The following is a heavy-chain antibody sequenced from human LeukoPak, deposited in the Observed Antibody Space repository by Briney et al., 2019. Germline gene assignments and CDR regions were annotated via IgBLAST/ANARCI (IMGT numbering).Heavy chain of an antibody. J-gene: IGHJ4*02. CDR2: INPSGGST. CDR3: ARTPSEGSQAKYYFDY. V-gene: IGHV1-46*01. Sequence: REASVKVSCKASGGTFSSYAISWVRQAPGQGLEWMGIINPSGGSTSYAQKFQGRVTMTRDTSTSTVYMELSSLRSEDTAMYYCARTPSEGSQAKYYFDYWGQGTLVTVSS. CDR1: GGTFSSYA.